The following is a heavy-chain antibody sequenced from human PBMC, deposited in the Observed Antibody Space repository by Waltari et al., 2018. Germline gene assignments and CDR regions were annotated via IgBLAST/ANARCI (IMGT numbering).Heavy chain of an antibody. J-gene: IGHJ3*02. D-gene: IGHD6-13*01. CDR1: GFTFSSYT. Sequence: EVQLVESGGGLVKPGGSLRLSCAASGFTFSSYTMNWVRQGPGKGLEGVSSISGSSSYIYYADSVKDRFTISRDNAKNSLYLQMNSLRAEDTAVYYCARVFVAAAGSHHDAFDIWGQGTMVTVSS. V-gene: IGHV3-21*03. CDR3: ARVFVAAAGSHHDAFDI. CDR2: ISGSSSYI.